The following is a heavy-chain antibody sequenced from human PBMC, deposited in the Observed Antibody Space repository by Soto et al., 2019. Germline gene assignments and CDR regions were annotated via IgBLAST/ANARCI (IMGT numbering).Heavy chain of an antibody. CDR2: IYYSGNT. Sequence: PSETLSLTCTVSGGSISSGGYYWSWIRQHPGKGLEWIGYIYYSGNTYYNPSLKSRVTISVDTSKNQFSLKLSSVTAADTAVYYCARDRDFWSGYNYYYYGMDVWGQGTTVTVSS. J-gene: IGHJ6*02. CDR3: ARDRDFWSGYNYYYYGMDV. D-gene: IGHD3-3*01. V-gene: IGHV4-31*03. CDR1: GGSISSGGYY.